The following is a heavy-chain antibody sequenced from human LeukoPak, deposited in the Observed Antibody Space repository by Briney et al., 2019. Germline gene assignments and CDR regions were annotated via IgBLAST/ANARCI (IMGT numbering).Heavy chain of an antibody. CDR1: GGTFSSYA. Sequence: ASVKVSCKASGGTFSSYAISWVRQAPGQGLEWMGGIIPIFGTANYAQKFQGRVTITADESTSTAYMELSSLRSEDTAVYYCARDGYNYGALDYWGQGTLVTVSS. V-gene: IGHV1-69*13. D-gene: IGHD5-24*01. CDR3: ARDGYNYGALDY. CDR2: IIPIFGTA. J-gene: IGHJ4*02.